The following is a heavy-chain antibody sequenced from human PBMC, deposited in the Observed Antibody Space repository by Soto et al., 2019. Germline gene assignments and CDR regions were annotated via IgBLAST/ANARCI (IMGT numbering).Heavy chain of an antibody. CDR1: GYTFTSYD. CDR2: MNPNSGNT. Sequence: ASVKVSCKASGYTFTSYDINWVRQATGQGLEWMGWMNPNSGNTSYAQKFQGRVTMTRNTSISTAYMELSSLRSEDTAVYYCARGDQNIVLMVYASNWFDPWGQGTLVTVSS. D-gene: IGHD2-8*01. J-gene: IGHJ5*02. V-gene: IGHV1-8*01. CDR3: ARGDQNIVLMVYASNWFDP.